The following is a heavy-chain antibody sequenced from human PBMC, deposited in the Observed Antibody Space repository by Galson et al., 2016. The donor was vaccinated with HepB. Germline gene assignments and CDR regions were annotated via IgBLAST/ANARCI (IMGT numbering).Heavy chain of an antibody. J-gene: IGHJ3*02. D-gene: IGHD6-19*01. V-gene: IGHV4-61*03. CDR3: TSDGGSGWFRGNALDI. CDR1: GGSVNSGTYY. Sequence: SETLSLTCTVSGGSVNSGTYYWNWIRQPPGKGLEWIGFIYHSGSTNYNPSLKSGVTISLDTSKKHIYLRLSSATAADTAVYYCTSDGGSGWFRGNALDIWGQGTMVTVSS. CDR2: IYHSGST.